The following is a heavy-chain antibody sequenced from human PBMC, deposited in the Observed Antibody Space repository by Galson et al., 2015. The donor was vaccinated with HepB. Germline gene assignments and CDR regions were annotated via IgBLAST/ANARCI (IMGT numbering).Heavy chain of an antibody. V-gene: IGHV3-30*04. D-gene: IGHD6-13*01. CDR2: ISSDGSNG. CDR1: GFTFSNYA. J-gene: IGHJ4*02. Sequence: SLRLSCAASGFTFSNYAMHWVRQAPGKGLEWVALISSDGSNGYYADSMQGRFTISRDNANNTLYLQMNSLSAEDTALYYCARDLQYSTCFDYWGQGTLVTVSS. CDR3: ARDLQYSTCFDY.